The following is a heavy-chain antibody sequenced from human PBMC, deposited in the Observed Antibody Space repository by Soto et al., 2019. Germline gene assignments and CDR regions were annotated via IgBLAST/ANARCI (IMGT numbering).Heavy chain of an antibody. D-gene: IGHD1-26*01. CDR3: TREWELPGHYYYYGMDV. CDR2: IRSKAYGVTT. Sequence: PGGSLRLSCTSSGFTFVDYAMSGVRQAPGKGLEWVGFIRSKAYGVTTEYAASVKGRFTISRDDSKSIAFLQMNSLKTEDTAVYYCTREWELPGHYYYYGMDVWGQGTTVTVSS. CDR1: GFTFVDYA. V-gene: IGHV3-49*04. J-gene: IGHJ6*02.